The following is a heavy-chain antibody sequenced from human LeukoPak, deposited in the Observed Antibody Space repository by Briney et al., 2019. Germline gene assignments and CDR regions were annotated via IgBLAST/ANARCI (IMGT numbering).Heavy chain of an antibody. CDR2: FDPEDGET. Sequence: ASVKVSCKVSGYTLTELSMHWVRQAPGKGLEWMGGFDPEDGETIYAQKFQGRVTMTEDTSTDTAYMELSSLRSEDTAVYYCATHRSTAYCGGDCYSNLDYWGQGTLVTVSS. CDR3: ATHRSTAYCGGDCYSNLDY. CDR1: GYTLTELS. V-gene: IGHV1-24*01. D-gene: IGHD2-21*02. J-gene: IGHJ4*02.